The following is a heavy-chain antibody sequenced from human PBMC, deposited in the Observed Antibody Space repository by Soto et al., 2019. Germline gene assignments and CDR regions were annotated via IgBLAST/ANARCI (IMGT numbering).Heavy chain of an antibody. CDR3: ARDGGVATITGYYYYYGMDV. Sequence: ASVKVSCKASGGTFSSYAISWVRQARGQGLEWMGGIIPIFGTANYAQKFQGRVTITADKSTSTAYMELSSLRSEDTAVYYCARDGGVATITGYYYYYGMDVWGQGTTVTVSS. D-gene: IGHD5-12*01. CDR1: GGTFSSYA. CDR2: IIPIFGTA. V-gene: IGHV1-69*06. J-gene: IGHJ6*02.